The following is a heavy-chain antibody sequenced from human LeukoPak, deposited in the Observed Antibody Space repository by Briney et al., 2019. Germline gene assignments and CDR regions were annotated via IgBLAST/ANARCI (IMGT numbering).Heavy chain of an antibody. J-gene: IGHJ3*02. Sequence: GGSLRLSCAASGFTFSPYAMHWVRQAPGKGLEWVADISYDGSNKYYTDSVKGRFTISRDNSKHTLYLQMNSLRAEDTAVYYCARDEYYDILTGYSAFDIWGQGTMVTVSS. V-gene: IGHV3-30*04. CDR3: ARDEYYDILTGYSAFDI. CDR1: GFTFSPYA. D-gene: IGHD3-9*01. CDR2: ISYDGSNK.